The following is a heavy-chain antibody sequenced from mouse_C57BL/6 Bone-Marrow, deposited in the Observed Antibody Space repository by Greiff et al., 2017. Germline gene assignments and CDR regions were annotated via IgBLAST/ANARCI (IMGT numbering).Heavy chain of an antibody. CDR3: ARQFYYGSSWWYFDV. Sequence: EVMLVESGGDLVKPGGSLKLSCAASGFTFSSYGMSWVRQTPDKRLEWVATISSGGSYTYYPDSVKGRFTISRDNAKNTLYLQRSSLKSEDTAMYYCARQFYYGSSWWYFDVWGTGTTVTVSS. J-gene: IGHJ1*03. V-gene: IGHV5-6*02. CDR2: ISSGGSYT. D-gene: IGHD1-1*01. CDR1: GFTFSSYG.